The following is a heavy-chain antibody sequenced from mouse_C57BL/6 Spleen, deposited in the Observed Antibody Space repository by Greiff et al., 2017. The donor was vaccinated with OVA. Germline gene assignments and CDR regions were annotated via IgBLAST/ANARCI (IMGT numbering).Heavy chain of an antibody. CDR2: IWSGGST. CDR1: GFSLTRYG. CDR3: AGSQGGLGYWYFDV. J-gene: IGHJ1*03. Sequence: VKLVESGPGLVQPSQSLSITCTVSGFSLTRYGVHWVRQSPGKGLEWLGVIWSGGSTDYNAAFISRLSISTDNSTSEIFFKKNSLRADDTAIYYCAGSQGGLGYWYFDVWGTGTTVTVSS. V-gene: IGHV2-2*01. D-gene: IGHD3-3*01.